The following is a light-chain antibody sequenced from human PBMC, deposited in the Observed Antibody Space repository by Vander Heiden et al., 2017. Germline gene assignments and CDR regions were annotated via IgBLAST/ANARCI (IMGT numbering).Light chain of an antibody. CDR1: GSNIGRNT. CDR2: YND. Sequence: QSVLAHPPSASGTPGQRVTISCSGSGSNIGRNTVNWYQRLPGAAPRLLIYYNDQRPSGVPDRLSGSKSGTSASLAISGLQSEDEADYYCTSWDNSLNARVFGGGTKLTVL. CDR3: TSWDNSLNARV. V-gene: IGLV1-44*01. J-gene: IGLJ3*02.